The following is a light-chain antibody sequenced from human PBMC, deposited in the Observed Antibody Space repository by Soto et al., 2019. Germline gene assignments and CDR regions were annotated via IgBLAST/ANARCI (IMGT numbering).Light chain of an antibody. V-gene: IGKV1-39*01. CDR3: QQSYSTPLMFT. J-gene: IGKJ2*01. CDR2: AAS. Sequence: DIQMTQSPSSLSASVGDRVTITCRASQSISIYLNWYQQKPGKAPKLLIYAASSLQSGVPSRFSGYGSGTDFTLTISSLQPEDFASYYCQQSYSTPLMFTFGQGTKLEIK. CDR1: QSISIY.